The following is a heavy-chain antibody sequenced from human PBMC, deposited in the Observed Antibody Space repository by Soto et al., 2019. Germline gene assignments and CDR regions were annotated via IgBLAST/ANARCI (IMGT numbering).Heavy chain of an antibody. CDR3: AREFIFLQSGDGAAAGTGYYYYGMDV. D-gene: IGHD6-13*01. CDR2: INPNSGGT. Sequence: GASVKVSCKASGYTFSGYYIHWLRQAPGQGLEWMGWINPNSGGTNYAQKFQGRVTVTRDTPTSTAYMELRSLRSDDTAVYYCAREFIFLQSGDGAAAGTGYYYYGMDVWGQGTTVTVSS. V-gene: IGHV1-2*02. J-gene: IGHJ6*02. CDR1: GYTFSGYY.